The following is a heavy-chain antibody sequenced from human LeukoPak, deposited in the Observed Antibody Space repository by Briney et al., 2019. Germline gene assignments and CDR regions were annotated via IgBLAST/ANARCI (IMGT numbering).Heavy chain of an antibody. CDR1: GGSISSSSYY. J-gene: IGHJ6*02. V-gene: IGHV4-39*01. CDR2: IYYSGST. Sequence: PSETLSLTCTVPGGSISSSSYYWGWIRQPPGKGLEWIGSIYYSGSTYYNPSLKSRVTISVDTSKNQFSLKLSSVTAADTAVYYCARHESCSSTSCYAGMLDVWGQGTTVTVSS. D-gene: IGHD2-2*01. CDR3: ARHESCSSTSCYAGMLDV.